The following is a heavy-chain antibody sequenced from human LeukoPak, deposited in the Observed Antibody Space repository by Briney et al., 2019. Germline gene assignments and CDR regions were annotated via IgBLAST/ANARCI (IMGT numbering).Heavy chain of an antibody. V-gene: IGHV4-59*01. CDR2: VYFSGST. J-gene: IGHJ4*02. Sequence: PSETLSLTCTVSGDSINGYYWTWLRQPPGKGLEWIGHVYFSGSTNHNPSLKSRVTISISTSKNQFPLNLNSVTAADTAVYYCARKEAVPGAGWFDFWGQGTLVTVSS. D-gene: IGHD6-19*01. CDR1: GDSINGYY. CDR3: ARKEAVPGAGWFDF.